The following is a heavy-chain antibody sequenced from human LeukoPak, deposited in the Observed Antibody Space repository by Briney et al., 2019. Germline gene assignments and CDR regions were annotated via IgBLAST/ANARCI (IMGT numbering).Heavy chain of an antibody. V-gene: IGHV1-18*01. CDR3: ALLVTRGYYYMDV. CDR1: GYTFTSYG. CDR2: ISAYNGNT. Sequence: ASVKVSCKASGYTFTSYGISWVRQAPGQGLEWMGWISAYNGNTNYEQKLQGRVTMTTDTSTSTAYMELRSLRSDDTAVYYCALLVTRGYYYMDVWGKGTTVTVSS. J-gene: IGHJ6*03. D-gene: IGHD4-23*01.